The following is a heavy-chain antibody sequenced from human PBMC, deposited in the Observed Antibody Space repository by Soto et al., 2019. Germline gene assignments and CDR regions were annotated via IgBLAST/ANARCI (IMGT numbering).Heavy chain of an antibody. J-gene: IGHJ6*03. V-gene: IGHV5-51*01. D-gene: IGHD5-12*01. CDR1: GYSFTSYW. CDR3: AKEVYSGYDQDYYYYMAV. CDR2: IYPGDSDT. Sequence: PGESLKISCKGSGYSFTSYWIGWVRQMPGKGLEWMGIIYPGDSDTRYSPSFQGQVTISADKSISTAYLQWSSLKASDTAMHYCAKEVYSGYDQDYYYYMAVWGKGTTVTVSS.